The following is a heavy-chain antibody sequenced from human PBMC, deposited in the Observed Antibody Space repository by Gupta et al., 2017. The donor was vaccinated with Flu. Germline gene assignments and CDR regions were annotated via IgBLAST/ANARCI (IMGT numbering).Heavy chain of an antibody. J-gene: IGHJ4*02. CDR2: IWYEGRSK. CDR3: AKSSGRSFEYQLDY. D-gene: IGHD6-25*01. CDR1: GFTSRRYG. Sequence: QVHLVVSGGVVVQPGMSLRLSCSASGFTSRRYGMHWARQAPGKGLEWVAGIWYEGRSKYYADSVKGRVTIARDNSKNTRYVEVNSLRSEDTAVYYCAKSSGRSFEYQLDYWGQGTPVTVSS. V-gene: IGHV3-33*06.